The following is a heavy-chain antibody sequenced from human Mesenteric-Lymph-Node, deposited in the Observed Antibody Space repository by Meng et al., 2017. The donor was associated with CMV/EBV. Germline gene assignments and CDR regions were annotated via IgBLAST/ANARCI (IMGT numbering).Heavy chain of an antibody. V-gene: IGHV4-34*01. D-gene: IGHD3-9*01. CDR3: ARGSSYDILTGYFDY. CDR1: GGSYIVYY. J-gene: IGHJ4*02. Sequence: GAGLLEPSGARPVRVVVYGGSYIVYYWNWIRQSPEKGLEWIGEINHSGSTTYNPSFTSRIIISVDTSTNQISLNMSSVTAADTAVYYCARGSSYDILTGYFDYWGQGALVTVSS. CDR2: INHSGST.